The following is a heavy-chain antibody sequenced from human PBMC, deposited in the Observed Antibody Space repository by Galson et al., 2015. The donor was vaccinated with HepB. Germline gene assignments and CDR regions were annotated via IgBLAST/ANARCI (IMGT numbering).Heavy chain of an antibody. J-gene: IGHJ4*02. D-gene: IGHD6-19*01. CDR1: GFTFSEYW. CDR2: IKRDESEK. Sequence: SLRLSCAASGFTFSEYWMTWVRQAPGKGLEWVANIKRDESEKDYVDSVKGRFTISRDNAKNSLYLQMNSLRVEDTAVYYCARGPGVRYSSGWYAFEYWGQGALVTVSS. V-gene: IGHV3-7*03. CDR3: ARGPGVRYSSGWYAFEY.